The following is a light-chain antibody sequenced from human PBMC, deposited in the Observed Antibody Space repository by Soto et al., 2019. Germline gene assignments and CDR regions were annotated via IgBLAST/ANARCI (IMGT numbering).Light chain of an antibody. V-gene: IGLV2-18*01. CDR2: EVS. J-gene: IGLJ1*01. CDR3: SLYTSDSTYV. CDR1: SSDFGSYNR. Sequence: QSALTQPPSVSGSPGQSVTISCTGTSSDFGSYNRVSWYQRPPGTGPKLMIYEVSNRPSGVPDRFSGSKSGNTASLTISGLQAEDEAEYYCSLYTSDSTYVFATGTKLTVL.